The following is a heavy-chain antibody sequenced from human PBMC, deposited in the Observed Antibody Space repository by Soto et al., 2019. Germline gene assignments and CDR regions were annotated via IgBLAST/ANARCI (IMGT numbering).Heavy chain of an antibody. CDR3: ARGQYYESSGYSGY. V-gene: IGHV3-7*01. CDR1: GFTFSDYW. D-gene: IGHD3-22*01. Sequence: GGSLRLSCSASGFTFSDYWMSWVRQAPGKGLEWVANIKEDGSEKWYVDSVKGRFTISRDNAKNSLYLQMNSLRAEDTAVYYCARGQYYESSGYSGYWGQGTLVNVLL. CDR2: IKEDGSEK. J-gene: IGHJ4*02.